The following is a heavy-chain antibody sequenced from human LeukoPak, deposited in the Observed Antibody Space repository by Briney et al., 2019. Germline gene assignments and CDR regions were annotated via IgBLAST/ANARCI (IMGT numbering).Heavy chain of an antibody. CDR3: ARDMGAAGTFGFQH. Sequence: SETLSLTCAVYGGSFSGYYWSWIRQPPGKGLEWIGEINHSGITNYNPSLKSRVIISVDTSKNQFSLKLSSVTAADTAVYYCARDMGAAGTFGFQHWGQGTLVTVSS. CDR1: GGSFSGYY. J-gene: IGHJ1*01. CDR2: INHSGIT. D-gene: IGHD6-13*01. V-gene: IGHV4-34*01.